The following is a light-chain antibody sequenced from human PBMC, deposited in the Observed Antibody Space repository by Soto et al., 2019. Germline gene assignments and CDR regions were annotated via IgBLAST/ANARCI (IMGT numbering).Light chain of an antibody. V-gene: IGLV2-23*02. J-gene: IGLJ1*01. CDR1: SSDVGSYNL. Sequence: QSALTQPASVSGSPGQSITISCTGTSSDVGSYNLVSWYQQHPGKAPKLMIYEVSKRPSGVSNRFSGSKSGNTASLTISGLQAEDEADYYCCSYAGSRIFYVFGPGTKLTVL. CDR2: EVS. CDR3: CSYAGSRIFYV.